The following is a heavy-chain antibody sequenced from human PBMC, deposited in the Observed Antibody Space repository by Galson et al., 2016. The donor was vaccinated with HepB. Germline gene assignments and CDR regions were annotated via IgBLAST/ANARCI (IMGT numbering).Heavy chain of an antibody. CDR1: GLPFSTYS. Sequence: SLRLSCAASGLPFSTYSMNWVRQAPGKGLEWVSYIHSDSSYIYYADSVNGRFTISRDNAKNSLSLRMNSLRAEDTAVYYCAKGGGSTWYISPHFVDPWGQGTLVTVSS. CDR2: IHSDSSYI. J-gene: IGHJ5*02. CDR3: AKGGGSTWYISPHFVDP. D-gene: IGHD6-13*01. V-gene: IGHV3-21*01.